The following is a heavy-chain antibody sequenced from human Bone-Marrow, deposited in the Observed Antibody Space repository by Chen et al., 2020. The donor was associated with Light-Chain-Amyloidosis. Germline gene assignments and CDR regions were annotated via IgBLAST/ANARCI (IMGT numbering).Heavy chain of an antibody. Sequence: EVQLVESGGGMLQRGGSMGLACADSGLDCSSIAMSGVRQAPGKGLEWVSNVSGSGGSRSYGVPVTGRLTVFSDNASCGLLVQKYSLRAEDTAVYYCAKDRSYDDILPGYPADDFDIWGQGTMVTVSS. J-gene: IGHJ3*02. V-gene: IGHV3-23*04. D-gene: IGHD3-9*01. CDR1: GLDCSSIA. CDR3: AKDRSYDDILPGYPADDFDI. CDR2: VSGSGGSR.